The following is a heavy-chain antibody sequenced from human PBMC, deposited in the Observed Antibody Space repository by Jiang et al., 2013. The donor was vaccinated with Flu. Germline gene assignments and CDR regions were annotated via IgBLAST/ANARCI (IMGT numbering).Heavy chain of an antibody. CDR2: IYHSGST. CDR3: ATTTPKNYDFWSGSHDY. V-gene: IGHV4-38-2*01. Sequence: LLKPSETLSLTCAVSGYSISSGYYWGWIRQPPGKGLEWIGSIYHSGSTYYNPSLKSRLTISVDTSKNQFSLKLNSVTAADTAVYYCATTTPKNYDFWSGSHDYWGQGTLVTVSS. CDR1: GYSISSGYY. J-gene: IGHJ4*02. D-gene: IGHD3-3*01.